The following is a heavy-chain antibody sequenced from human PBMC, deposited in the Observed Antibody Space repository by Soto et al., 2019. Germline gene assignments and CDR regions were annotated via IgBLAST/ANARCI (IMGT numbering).Heavy chain of an antibody. CDR2: IYHSGST. CDR3: ARAVSYTYYDYVWGSYRYRSWFDP. V-gene: IGHV4-38-2*01. CDR1: GYSISSGYY. Sequence: SETLSLTCAVSGYSISSGYYWGLIRQPPGKGLEWIGSIYHSGSTYYNPSLKSRVTISVDTSKNQFSLKLSSVTAADTAVYYCARAVSYTYYDYVWGSYRYRSWFDPWGQGTLVTVSS. D-gene: IGHD3-16*02. J-gene: IGHJ5*02.